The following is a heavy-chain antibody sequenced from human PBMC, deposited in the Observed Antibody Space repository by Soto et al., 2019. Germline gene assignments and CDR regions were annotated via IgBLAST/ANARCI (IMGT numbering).Heavy chain of an antibody. CDR1: GKSLSGYY. CDR3: ARHHVRGRTIAGAAEF. J-gene: IGHJ4*02. V-gene: IGHV4-34*01. Sequence: QVQLQQWGAGLLKPSETLSLTCAVYGKSLSGYYWSWIRQPPGKALEWIGEINHSGNTTYNPSINRRVTISVDTSKNQLFLNLGSVTAADTAMYFCARHHVRGRTIAGAAEFWGQGTLVSVSS. D-gene: IGHD1-26*01. CDR2: INHSGNT.